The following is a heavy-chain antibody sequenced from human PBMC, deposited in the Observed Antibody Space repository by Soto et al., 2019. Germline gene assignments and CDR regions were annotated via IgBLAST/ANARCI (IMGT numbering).Heavy chain of an antibody. CDR2: ISGSDGST. CDR3: ARRSSSWYFDY. CDR1: GFTFISYA. Sequence: EVQLLESGGGLVQPGGSLRLSCAASGFTFISYAMNWVRQAPGKGLEWVSVISGSDGSTYYVDSVKGRFTISRDNSKNTLNLQMTSLRAEDTAVYYCARRSSSWYFDYWGQGTLVTVSS. J-gene: IGHJ4*02. V-gene: IGHV3-23*01. D-gene: IGHD6-13*01.